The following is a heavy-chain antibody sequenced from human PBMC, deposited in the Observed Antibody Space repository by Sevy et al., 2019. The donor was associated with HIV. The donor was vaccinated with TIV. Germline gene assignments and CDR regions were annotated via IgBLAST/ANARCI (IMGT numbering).Heavy chain of an antibody. CDR3: ARAMGV. J-gene: IGHJ6*02. CDR1: GISISSHW. CDR2: INQDGSEI. V-gene: IGHV3-7*01. Sequence: GVSLRLSCVGAGISISSHWMNWVRQSPGKGLEWVANINQDGSEIYYVGSVKGRFTISRDNARNSWYLQMHSLSVEDSGVYYCARAMGVWGQGTTVTVSS.